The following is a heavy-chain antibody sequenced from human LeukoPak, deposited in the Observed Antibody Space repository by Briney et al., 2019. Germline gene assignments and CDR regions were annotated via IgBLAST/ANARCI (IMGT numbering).Heavy chain of an antibody. D-gene: IGHD3-10*01. Sequence: SETLSLTCTVSGGSISSGGYYWSWIRQPPGKGLEWIGSIYYSGSTYYNPSLKSRVTISVDTSKNQFSLKLSSVTAADTAVYYCARTRITMVRGVIPDYWGQGTLVTVSS. CDR2: IYYSGST. J-gene: IGHJ4*02. CDR3: ARTRITMVRGVIPDY. CDR1: GGSISSGGYY. V-gene: IGHV4-39*07.